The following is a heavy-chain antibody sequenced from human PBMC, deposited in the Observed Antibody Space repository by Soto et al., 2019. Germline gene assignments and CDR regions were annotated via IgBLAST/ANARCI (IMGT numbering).Heavy chain of an antibody. J-gene: IGHJ4*02. D-gene: IGHD2-15*01. CDR3: ARTPRAQMIVLEAATRFDY. V-gene: IGHV1-18*04. CDR2: ISPYNGDT. CDR1: GYTFTTYG. Sequence: QVQLVQSGAEVKRPGAPLKVSCKASGYTFTTYGFNWVRQAPGQGLEWMGWISPYNGDTNYAQNFQGRVTLTTDTSTSTAYMELRSLTSDDTAVYYCARTPRAQMIVLEAATRFDYWGQGTLVTVSS.